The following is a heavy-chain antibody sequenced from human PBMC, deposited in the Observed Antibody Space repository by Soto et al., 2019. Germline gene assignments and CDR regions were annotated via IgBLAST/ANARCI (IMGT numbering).Heavy chain of an antibody. V-gene: IGHV3-30*18. D-gene: IGHD6-19*01. CDR2: ISYDGSNK. CDR3: AKNTADLAGLYYYYGMDV. Sequence: XESLRLSCAASRFTFSSYGMHGVRQAPGKGLEWVAVISYDGSNKYYADSVKGRFTISRDNSKNTLYLQMNSLRAEDTAVYYCAKNTADLAGLYYYYGMDVWGQGTTVTVSS. CDR1: RFTFSSYG. J-gene: IGHJ6*02.